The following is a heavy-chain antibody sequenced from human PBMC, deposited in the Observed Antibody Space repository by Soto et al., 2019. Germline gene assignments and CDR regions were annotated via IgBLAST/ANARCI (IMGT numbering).Heavy chain of an antibody. CDR1: GFTFNNSA. CDR3: ASAKAVVIAPLGI. CDR2: ISENGGSRGGT. D-gene: IGHD2-21*01. Sequence: GGSLRLSCAASGFTFNNSAMTWVRQAPGQGLEWVASISENGGSRGGTYYADSVKGRFTISRDNSKNTLYLQVDSLTGADTAVYYCASAKAVVIAPLGIWVQGALVTVSS. V-gene: IGHV3-23*01. J-gene: IGHJ3*02.